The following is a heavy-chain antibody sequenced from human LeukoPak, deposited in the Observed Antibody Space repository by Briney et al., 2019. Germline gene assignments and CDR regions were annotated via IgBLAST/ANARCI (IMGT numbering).Heavy chain of an antibody. CDR2: IYHSGST. Sequence: SETLSLTCAVSGGSISSGGYSWSWIRQPPGKGLEWIGCIYHSGSTYYNPSLKSRVTISVDRSKNQFSLKLSSVTAADTAVYYCARVVVVPAAPPHWFDPWGQGTLVTVSS. J-gene: IGHJ5*02. CDR1: GGSISSGGYS. D-gene: IGHD2-2*01. CDR3: ARVVVVPAAPPHWFDP. V-gene: IGHV4-30-2*01.